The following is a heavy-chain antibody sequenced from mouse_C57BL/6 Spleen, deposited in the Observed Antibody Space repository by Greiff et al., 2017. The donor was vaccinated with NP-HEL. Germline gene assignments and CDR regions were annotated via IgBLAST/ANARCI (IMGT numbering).Heavy chain of an antibody. CDR2: IYPGDGDT. V-gene: IGHV1-82*01. J-gene: IGHJ2*01. D-gene: IGHD2-4*01. CDR1: GYAFSSSW. Sequence: VKLQESGPELVKPGASVKISCKASGYAFSSSWMNWVKQRPGKGLEWIGRIYPGDGDTNYNGKFKGKATLTADKSSSTAYMQLSSLTSEDSAVYFCAIIYYDYDVIGFDYWGQGTTLTVSS. CDR3: AIIYYDYDVIGFDY.